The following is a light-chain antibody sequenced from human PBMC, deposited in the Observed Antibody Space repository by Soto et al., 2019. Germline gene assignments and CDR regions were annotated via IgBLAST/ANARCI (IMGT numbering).Light chain of an antibody. V-gene: IGKV1-39*01. Sequence: DLQLTQSPSSLSASVGDRVTMTCRASETISTFLNWYQHKPGKAPKLLISASSRLQSGVPSRFSGSGSGTDFTLTIDSLRPEDFASYYCQQSYSSSPITFGPGTRLDIK. CDR2: ASS. CDR3: QQSYSSSPIT. J-gene: IGKJ5*01. CDR1: ETISTF.